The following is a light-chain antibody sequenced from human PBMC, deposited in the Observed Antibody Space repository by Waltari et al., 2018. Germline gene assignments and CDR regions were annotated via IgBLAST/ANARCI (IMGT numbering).Light chain of an antibody. CDR1: ESVGTD. Sequence: EIVMTQSPVTMSVSPGEGVTLSCTASESVGTDVAWYRHKPGQPPRLLIYCGSTRATGVPARISGSGSGTDFSLTISSLESEDFAFYYCQQSRQWPRRTFGQGTKLE. CDR3: QQSRQWPRRT. J-gene: IGKJ2*01. CDR2: CGS. V-gene: IGKV3D-15*01.